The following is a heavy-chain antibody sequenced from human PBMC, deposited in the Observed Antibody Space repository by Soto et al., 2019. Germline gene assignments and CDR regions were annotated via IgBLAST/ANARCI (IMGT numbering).Heavy chain of an antibody. CDR2: IYHSGST. CDR1: GGSISSYH. V-gene: IGHV4-59*01. Sequence: SETLSLTCTVSGGSISSYHWSWIRQPPGKGLEWIGHIYHSGSTNYNPSLKSRVSISVDTSKNQFSLRLSSVTAADTAVYYCARGRYGSGSYSGNNWFDPWGQGTLVTVSS. D-gene: IGHD3-10*01. CDR3: ARGRYGSGSYSGNNWFDP. J-gene: IGHJ5*02.